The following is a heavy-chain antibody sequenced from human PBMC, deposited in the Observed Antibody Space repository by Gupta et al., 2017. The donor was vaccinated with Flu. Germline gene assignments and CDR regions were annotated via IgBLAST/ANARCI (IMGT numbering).Heavy chain of an antibody. V-gene: IGHV3-23*01. Sequence: VSAISGSGGSTYYADSVKGRFTISRDNSKNTLYLQMNSLRAEDTAVYYCAREGGYSCYDPYYFDYWGQGTLVTVPS. D-gene: IGHD5-12*01. CDR3: AREGGYSCYDPYYFDY. CDR2: ISGSGGST. J-gene: IGHJ4*02.